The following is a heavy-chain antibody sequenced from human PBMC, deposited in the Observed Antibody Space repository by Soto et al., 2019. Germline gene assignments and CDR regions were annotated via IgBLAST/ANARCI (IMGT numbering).Heavy chain of an antibody. CDR3: AGNGYSSARDAFDI. D-gene: IGHD6-19*01. V-gene: IGHV5-51*01. J-gene: IGHJ3*02. Sequence: GAYLKISCKGSGYSFTSYWIGWVRQMPGKGLEWMGIIYPGDSDTRYSPSFQGQVTISADKSLSTAYLQWSSLKASDTAMYYCAGNGYSSARDAFDIWGQGTMVTVSS. CDR2: IYPGDSDT. CDR1: GYSFTSYW.